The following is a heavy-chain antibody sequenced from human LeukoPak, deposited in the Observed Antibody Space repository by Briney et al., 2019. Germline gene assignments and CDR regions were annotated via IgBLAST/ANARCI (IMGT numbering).Heavy chain of an antibody. CDR1: GFTFSSYA. D-gene: IGHD3-22*01. Sequence: PGGSLRLSCAASGFTFSSYAMHRVRQAPGKGLEYVSAISSNGGSTYYANSVKGRFTISRDNSKNTLYLQMGSLRAEDMAVYYCAREGGRYYDSSGYYLTGYFDYWGQGTLVTVSS. CDR2: ISSNGGST. V-gene: IGHV3-64*01. CDR3: AREGGRYYDSSGYYLTGYFDY. J-gene: IGHJ4*02.